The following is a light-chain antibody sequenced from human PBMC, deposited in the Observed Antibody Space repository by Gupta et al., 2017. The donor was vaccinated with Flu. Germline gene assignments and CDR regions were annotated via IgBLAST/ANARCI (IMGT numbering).Light chain of an antibody. Sequence: DIVMTQSPLSLPVTPGEPASISCRSSQILLHSNGYNYLDWYLQKPVQAPQLLIYLGSKRSHPVRDRLSHSGPGTDFRLKVSIGEGEHIGVHYCRVSLQTAYS. CDR3: RVSLQTAYS. CDR1: QILLHSNGYNY. V-gene: IGKV2-28*01. CDR2: LGS. J-gene: IGKJ2*03.